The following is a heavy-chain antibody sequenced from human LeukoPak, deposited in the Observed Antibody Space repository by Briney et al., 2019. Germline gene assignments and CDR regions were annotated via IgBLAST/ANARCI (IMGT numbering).Heavy chain of an antibody. Sequence: SGPTLVKPTQTLTLTCTFSGFSLSTSRVGVGWIRQPPGKALEWLALIYWDDDKRYSPSLKSRLTITKDTSKNQVVLTMTNMVPVDTATYYCAHRDSTEYYFDYWGQGTLVTVSS. V-gene: IGHV2-5*02. CDR1: GFSLSTSRVG. CDR2: IYWDDDK. D-gene: IGHD2-2*01. CDR3: AHRDSTEYYFDY. J-gene: IGHJ4*02.